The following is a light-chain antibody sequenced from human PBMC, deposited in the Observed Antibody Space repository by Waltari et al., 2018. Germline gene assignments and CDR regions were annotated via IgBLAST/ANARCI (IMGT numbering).Light chain of an antibody. J-gene: IGLJ3*02. Sequence: QSVLTQPPSASGTPGQRVTISCSGSSSNIGDNYVYWYQHLPGVAPKLSIYGKNQRPSGVPDRFSASKSGTSASLAISGLRSEEEADYYCAAWDDSLGGWVFGGGTKLTVL. V-gene: IGLV1-47*01. CDR3: AAWDDSLGGWV. CDR1: SSNIGDNY. CDR2: GKN.